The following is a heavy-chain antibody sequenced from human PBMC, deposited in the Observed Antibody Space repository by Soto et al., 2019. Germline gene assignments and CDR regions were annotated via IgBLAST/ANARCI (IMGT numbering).Heavy chain of an antibody. J-gene: IGHJ6*02. Sequence: GGSLRLSCAASGFTFDDYAMHWVRRAPGKGLEWVSGISWNSGSIGYADSVKGRFTISRDNAKNSLYLQMNSLRAEDTALYYCAKDISGSPAHYGMDVWGQGTTVTVS. CDR3: AKDISGSPAHYGMDV. D-gene: IGHD1-26*01. CDR2: ISWNSGSI. CDR1: GFTFDDYA. V-gene: IGHV3-9*01.